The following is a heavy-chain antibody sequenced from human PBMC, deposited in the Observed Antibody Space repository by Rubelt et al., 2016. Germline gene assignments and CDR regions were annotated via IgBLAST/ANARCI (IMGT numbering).Heavy chain of an antibody. D-gene: IGHD6-6*01. V-gene: IGHV1-18*01. CDR1: GYTFTSYG. CDR2: ISAYNGNT. CDR3: ARTPISDRYSSSSV. Sequence: VKVSCKASGYTFTSYGISWVRQAPGQGLEWMGWISAYNGNTNYAQKLQGRVTMTTDTSTSTAYMELRSLRSDDTAVYYCARTPISDRYSSSSVWGQGTLVTVSS. J-gene: IGHJ4*02.